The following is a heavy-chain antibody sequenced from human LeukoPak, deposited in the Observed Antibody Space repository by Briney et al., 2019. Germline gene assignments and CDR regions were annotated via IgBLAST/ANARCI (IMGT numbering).Heavy chain of an antibody. CDR1: GFTFSNSA. CDR3: ARDLRNWYFDL. V-gene: IGHV3-23*01. J-gene: IGHJ2*01. Sequence: PGGSLRLSCAASGFTFSNSAMSGVRQSPGKGLYWVAAITYSGFNIQYADSVKGRFTISRDNSRNTLYLQMNSLRVEDTAVYYCARDLRNWYFDLWGRGNLVTVFS. CDR2: ITYSGFNI.